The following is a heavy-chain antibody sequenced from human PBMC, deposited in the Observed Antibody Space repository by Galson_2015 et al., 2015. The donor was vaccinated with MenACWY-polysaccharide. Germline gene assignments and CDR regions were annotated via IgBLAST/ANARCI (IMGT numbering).Heavy chain of an antibody. D-gene: IGHD6-19*01. Sequence: SLRLSCAASGFTFSSYWMHWVRQAPGKGLVWVSRINSGGSSTSYADSVKGRFTISRDNAKNTLYLQMNSLRAEDTAVYYCARGDSSGWYGMYYFDYWGQGTLVTVSS. CDR2: INSGGSST. V-gene: IGHV3-74*01. CDR1: GFTFSSYW. CDR3: ARGDSSGWYGMYYFDY. J-gene: IGHJ4*02.